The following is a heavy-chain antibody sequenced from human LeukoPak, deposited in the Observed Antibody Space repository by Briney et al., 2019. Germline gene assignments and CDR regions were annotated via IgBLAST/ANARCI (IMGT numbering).Heavy chain of an antibody. J-gene: IGHJ4*02. CDR3: ARHLAGDSLYRHFDY. CDR2: IKEDGSET. CDR1: AITFSNSW. Sequence: GGSLRLSCTASAITFSNSWMSWVRQAPGKGLEWVANIKEDGSETNYVDSVKGRFAISRDNAKNSLFLQMNSLRGEDTAIYYCARHLAGDSLYRHFDYWGQGTLVTVSS. D-gene: IGHD5/OR15-5a*01. V-gene: IGHV3-7*04.